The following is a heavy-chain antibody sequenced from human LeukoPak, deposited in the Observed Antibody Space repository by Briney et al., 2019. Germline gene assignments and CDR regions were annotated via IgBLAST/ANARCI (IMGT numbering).Heavy chain of an antibody. CDR3: ARDRRRIAVAGTLDY. V-gene: IGHV3-30-3*01. CDR1: GFTFSSYA. J-gene: IGHJ4*02. D-gene: IGHD6-19*01. CDR2: ISYDGSNK. Sequence: GGSLRLSCAASGFTFSSYAMHWVRQAPGKGLEWVAVISYDGSNKYYADSVKGRFTISRDNSKNTLYLQMNSLRAEDTAVYYCARDRRRIAVAGTLDYWGQGTLVTVPS.